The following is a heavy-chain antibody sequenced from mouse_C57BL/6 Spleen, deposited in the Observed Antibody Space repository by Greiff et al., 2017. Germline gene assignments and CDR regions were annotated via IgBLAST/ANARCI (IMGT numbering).Heavy chain of an antibody. CDR1: GYTFTSYW. CDR3: ARSMAYYGYDDYFDY. Sequence: VQLQQPGAELVKPGASVKLSCKASGYTFTSYWMHWVKQRPGQGLEWIGMIHPNSGSTNYNEKFKSKATLTVDKSSSTAYMQLSSLTSEDSAVYYCARSMAYYGYDDYFDYWGQGTTLTVSS. D-gene: IGHD2-9*01. CDR2: IHPNSGST. J-gene: IGHJ2*01. V-gene: IGHV1-64*01.